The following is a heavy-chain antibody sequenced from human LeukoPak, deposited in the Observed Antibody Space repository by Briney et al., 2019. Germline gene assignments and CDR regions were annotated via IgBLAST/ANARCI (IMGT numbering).Heavy chain of an antibody. Sequence: GGSLRLSCAASGLTFSRYSMNWVRQAPGKGLEWVSYISDSGNTIHYADSVKGRFTISRDNAKNSLFLQMNSLRVEDTSVFYCARDQGGYNYGRGYFDYWGRGTLVTVSS. V-gene: IGHV3-48*01. CDR2: ISDSGNTI. CDR1: GLTFSRYS. D-gene: IGHD5-24*01. J-gene: IGHJ4*02. CDR3: ARDQGGYNYGRGYFDY.